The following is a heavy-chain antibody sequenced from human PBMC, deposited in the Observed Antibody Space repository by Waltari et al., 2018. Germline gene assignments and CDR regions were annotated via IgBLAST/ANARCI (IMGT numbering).Heavy chain of an antibody. CDR2: IHPKGDET. V-gene: IGHV3-64D*06. Sequence: EVQLVESGGGLVQPGGSLRLACSRSGFSFSAFGMHGVRLPPGKGLQYVAAIHPKGDETHYADSVKGRFIISRDNTKNTVYLQMSSLRPEDTAVYFCVKDLQGYYYFGLDVWGQGTTVTVSS. J-gene: IGHJ6*02. CDR3: VKDLQGYYYFGLDV. CDR1: GFSFSAFG.